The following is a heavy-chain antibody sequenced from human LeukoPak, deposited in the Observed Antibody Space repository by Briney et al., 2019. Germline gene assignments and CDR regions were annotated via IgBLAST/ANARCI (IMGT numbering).Heavy chain of an antibody. V-gene: IGHV4-34*01. J-gene: IGHJ4*02. Sequence: SETLSLTCAVYGGSFSGYYWSWIRQPPGKGLEWIGEINHSGSTNYNPSLKSRVTISVDTSKNQFSLKLSSVTAADTAVYYCARDLGDCSGGSCYSYDYWGQGTLVTVSS. CDR2: INHSGST. D-gene: IGHD2-15*01. CDR1: GGSFSGYY. CDR3: ARDLGDCSGGSCYSYDY.